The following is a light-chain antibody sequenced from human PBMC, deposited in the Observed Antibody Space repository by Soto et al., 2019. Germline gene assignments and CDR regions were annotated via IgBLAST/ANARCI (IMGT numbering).Light chain of an antibody. CDR1: SSDVGGYNY. CDR3: SSYTSSSTLLYV. CDR2: DVN. Sequence: QSALTQPASVSGSPGQSITISCTGTSSDVGGYNYVSWYQQHPGKAPKLMIFDVNNRPSGVSNRFSGSKSGTTASLTISGLQAEDEADYYCSSYTSSSTLLYVFGTGTKLTVL. V-gene: IGLV2-14*01. J-gene: IGLJ1*01.